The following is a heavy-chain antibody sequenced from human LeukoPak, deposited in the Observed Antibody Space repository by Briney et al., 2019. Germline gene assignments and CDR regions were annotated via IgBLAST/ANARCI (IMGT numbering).Heavy chain of an antibody. CDR3: VRHDGRGGATMGAFDS. CDR2: VYYGRTT. V-gene: IGHV4-39*01. Sequence: SETLSLTCTVSAASFVSSSHHWGWIRQSPGKGLEWIGTVYYGRTTYYNPSLDGRVTISLDTSANHFSLQLNSVTAADTAVYYCVRHDGRGGATMGAFDSWGQGSLVTVSS. D-gene: IGHD5-12*01. J-gene: IGHJ5*01. CDR1: AASFVSSSHH.